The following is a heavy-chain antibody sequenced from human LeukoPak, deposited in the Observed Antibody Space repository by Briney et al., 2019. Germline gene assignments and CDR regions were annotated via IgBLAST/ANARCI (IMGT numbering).Heavy chain of an antibody. D-gene: IGHD3-16*02. CDR1: GFTFSSYG. CDR3: AKGGYNCQH. CDR2: ISYDGSNK. J-gene: IGHJ1*01. V-gene: IGHV3-30*18. Sequence: GGSLRLSCAASGFTFSSYGMHWVRQAPGKGLEWVAVISYDGSNKYYADSVKGRFTISRDNSKNTLYLQMNSLRAEDTAVYYCAKGGYNCQHWGQGTRVTVSS.